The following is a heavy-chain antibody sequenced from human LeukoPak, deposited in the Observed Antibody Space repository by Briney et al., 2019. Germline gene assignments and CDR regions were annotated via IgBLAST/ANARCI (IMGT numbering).Heavy chain of an antibody. CDR1: GFTFSTYA. V-gene: IGHV3-23*01. CDR2: ISGGAGNT. Sequence: GGSLRLSCAASGFTFSTYALSWVRQAPGKGLEWVSAISGGAGNTYYTDSVKGRFTISRDNSKSTLYLQMNSLRADDTAVYYCAKGEAIVGVVAADYWGQGTLVTVSS. J-gene: IGHJ4*02. CDR3: AKGEAIVGVVAADY. D-gene: IGHD2-15*01.